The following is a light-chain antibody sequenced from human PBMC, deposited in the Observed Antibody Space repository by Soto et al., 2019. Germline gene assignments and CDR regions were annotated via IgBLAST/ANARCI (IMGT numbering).Light chain of an antibody. J-gene: IGKJ1*01. Sequence: EIVLTQSPGTLSLSPGEGATLACRASQTISSNFLAWYQQKPGQPPRLLIYGVSIRATGIPDRFSGSGSGTDFTLTISRLEPEDFAVYYCLQCGSSPWTFGQGTTVEIK. V-gene: IGKV3-20*01. CDR1: QTISSNF. CDR2: GVS. CDR3: LQCGSSPWT.